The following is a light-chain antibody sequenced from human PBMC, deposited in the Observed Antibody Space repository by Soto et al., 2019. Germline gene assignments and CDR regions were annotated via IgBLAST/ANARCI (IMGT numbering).Light chain of an antibody. CDR1: QSVSSY. J-gene: IGKJ5*01. V-gene: IGKV3-11*01. CDR3: QQRSNRLLIT. Sequence: EIVLTQSPATLSLSPGERATLSCRASQSVSSYLAWYQQKPGQAPRLLIYDASNRATGIPARFSGSGSGTDFTLTISSLEPEDFAVDYCQQRSNRLLITFGQGTRLEIK. CDR2: DAS.